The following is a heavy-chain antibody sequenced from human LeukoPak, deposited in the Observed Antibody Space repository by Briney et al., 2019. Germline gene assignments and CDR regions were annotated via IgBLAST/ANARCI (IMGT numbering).Heavy chain of an antibody. CDR3: AKVGTGNPWDY. V-gene: IGHV3-53*01. D-gene: IGHD1-1*01. J-gene: IGHJ4*02. CDR2: IYSGGST. Sequence: GGSLRLSCAASGFNVSNNYMSWVRQAAGKGLEWVSVIYSGGSTYYADSVKGRFTISRDNSKNTLYLQMNSLRAEDTAVYYCAKVGTGNPWDYWGQGTLVTVSS. CDR1: GFNVSNNY.